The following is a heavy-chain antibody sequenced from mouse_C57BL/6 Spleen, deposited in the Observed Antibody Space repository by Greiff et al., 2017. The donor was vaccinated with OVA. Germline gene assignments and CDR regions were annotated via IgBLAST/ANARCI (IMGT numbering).Heavy chain of an antibody. CDR3: ARRGRQGYAMDY. CDR2: IYPGDGDT. Sequence: QVQLQQSGPELVKPGASVKISCKASGYAFSSSWMNWVKQRPGKGLEWIGRIYPGDGDTNYNGKFKGKATLTADKSSSTAYMQLSSLTSEDSAVDFCARRGRQGYAMDYWGQGTSVTVSS. CDR1: GYAFSSSW. D-gene: IGHD1-2*01. J-gene: IGHJ4*01. V-gene: IGHV1-82*01.